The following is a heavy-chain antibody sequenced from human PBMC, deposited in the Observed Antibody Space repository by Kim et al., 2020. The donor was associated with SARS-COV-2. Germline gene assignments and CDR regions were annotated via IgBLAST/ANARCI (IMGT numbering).Heavy chain of an antibody. D-gene: IGHD4-17*01. V-gene: IGHV1-8*01. Sequence: ASVKVSCKAVGDTFTSYDTNWVRQATGQGLEWMGWMNPNSGNTGYAQKFQGRVTMTRNTSISTAYMELSSLRSEDTAVYYCARLIKNTVTTSWHFDLWGRGTLVPVSS. CDR1: GDTFTSYD. J-gene: IGHJ2*01. CDR2: MNPNSGNT. CDR3: ARLIKNTVTTSWHFDL.